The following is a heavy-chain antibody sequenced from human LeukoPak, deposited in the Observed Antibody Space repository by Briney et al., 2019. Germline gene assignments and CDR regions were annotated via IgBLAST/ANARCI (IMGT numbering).Heavy chain of an antibody. Sequence: GGSLRLSCAASGFTFSSYAMSWVRQAPGKGLEWVSAISGSGGSTYYADSVKGRFTVSRDNSKNTLYLQMNSLRAEDTAVYYCAKDNSGTGGYYFDYWGQGTLVTVSS. D-gene: IGHD3-10*01. V-gene: IGHV3-23*01. CDR2: ISGSGGST. CDR3: AKDNSGTGGYYFDY. J-gene: IGHJ4*02. CDR1: GFTFSSYA.